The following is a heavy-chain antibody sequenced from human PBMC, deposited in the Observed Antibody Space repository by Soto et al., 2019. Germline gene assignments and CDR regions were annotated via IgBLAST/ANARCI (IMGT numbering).Heavy chain of an antibody. V-gene: IGHV4-59*08. Sequence: SETLSLTCTVSGGSISSYYWSWIRQPPGKGLEWIGYIYYSGSTNYNPSHKSRVTISVDTSKNQFSLKLSSVTAADTAVYYCARTSVDAFDIWGQGTMVTVSS. J-gene: IGHJ3*02. CDR1: GGSISSYY. CDR3: ARTSVDAFDI. CDR2: IYYSGST.